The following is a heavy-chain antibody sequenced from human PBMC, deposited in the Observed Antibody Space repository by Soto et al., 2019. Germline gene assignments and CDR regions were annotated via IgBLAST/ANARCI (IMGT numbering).Heavy chain of an antibody. V-gene: IGHV4-59*02. CDR2: IFHSGTT. D-gene: IGHD6-6*01. CDR3: ARGGNRYSSTSSGVGGFDY. J-gene: IGHJ4*02. Sequence: PSETLSLTCAVCSALVIGCCWSLIRQPPGKGLEWIGYIFHSGTTNYNPSLKSRVTISVDTSKNQFSLNLSSLTTADTAVYFCARGGNRYSSTSSGVGGFDYWGQGTLVTVSS. CDR1: SALVIGCC.